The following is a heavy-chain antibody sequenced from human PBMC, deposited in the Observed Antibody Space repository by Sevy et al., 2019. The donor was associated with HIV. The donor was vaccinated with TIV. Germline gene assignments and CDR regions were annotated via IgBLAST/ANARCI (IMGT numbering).Heavy chain of an antibody. V-gene: IGHV3-30*02. J-gene: IGHJ4*02. D-gene: IGHD5-12*01. Sequence: GGFLRLSCEAFGFSFSNYGMHWVRQAPGKGPEWVSSIRLDGNDKQYADSVKGRFTISRDNSKNTLNLQMNSLRADDTAVYYCARDPGYSGYARGALAYYFDYWGQGTLVTVSS. CDR2: IRLDGNDK. CDR3: ARDPGYSGYARGALAYYFDY. CDR1: GFSFSNYG.